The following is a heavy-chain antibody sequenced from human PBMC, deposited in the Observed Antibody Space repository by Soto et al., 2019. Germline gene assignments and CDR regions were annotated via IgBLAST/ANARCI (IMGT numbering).Heavy chain of an antibody. J-gene: IGHJ3*02. D-gene: IGHD6-13*01. V-gene: IGHV6-1*01. CDR2: TYYRSKKYN. Sequence: PSQTHPLTCALSRGRDSRSTHAWHSIRPSPSRGLEWLGRTYYRSKKYNDYAVSVKSRVTINPDTSKNQFSLHLNSVTPEDTAVYYCARKYSSTWVDALDIWGQGTMVTVSS. CDR1: RGRDSRSTHA. CDR3: ARKYSSTWVDALDI.